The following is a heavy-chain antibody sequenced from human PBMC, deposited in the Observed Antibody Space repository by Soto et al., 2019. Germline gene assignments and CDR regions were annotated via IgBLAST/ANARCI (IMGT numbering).Heavy chain of an antibody. CDR2: INHSGST. Sequence: SETLSLTCAVYGGSFSGYYWSWIRQPPGKGLEWIGEINHSGSTNYNPSLKSRVTISVDTSKNQFSLKLSSVTAADTAVYYCARGVVPAAVNWFDPWGQGTLVTVSS. D-gene: IGHD2-2*01. CDR1: GGSFSGYY. CDR3: ARGVVPAAVNWFDP. V-gene: IGHV4-34*01. J-gene: IGHJ5*02.